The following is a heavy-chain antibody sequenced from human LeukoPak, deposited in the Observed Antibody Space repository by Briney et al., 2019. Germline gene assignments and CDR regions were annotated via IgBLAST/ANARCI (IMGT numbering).Heavy chain of an antibody. CDR1: GFTFSSYW. CDR3: ASSGWYSTPNWFDP. CDR2: IKKDGSEK. D-gene: IGHD6-19*01. Sequence: PGGSLRLSCAASGFTFSSYWMSWVRQAPGKGLEWVANIKKDGSEKYYVDSVNGRFTISRDNAKTSLYLQMNSLRAEDTAMYYCASSGWYSTPNWFDPWGQGTLVIVSS. V-gene: IGHV3-7*01. J-gene: IGHJ5*02.